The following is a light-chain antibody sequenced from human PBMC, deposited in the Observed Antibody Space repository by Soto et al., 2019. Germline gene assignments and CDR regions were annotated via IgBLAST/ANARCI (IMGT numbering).Light chain of an antibody. Sequence: EIVLTQSPGTLSLSPGERATPSCRASQSVSSSYLAWYQQKPGQARRLLIYGASSRATGIPDRFRGSGSGTDFTLTISRLEPEDFAVYYCQQYGSSPFTFGPGTKVDIK. CDR1: QSVSSSY. CDR3: QQYGSSPFT. V-gene: IGKV3-20*01. CDR2: GAS. J-gene: IGKJ3*01.